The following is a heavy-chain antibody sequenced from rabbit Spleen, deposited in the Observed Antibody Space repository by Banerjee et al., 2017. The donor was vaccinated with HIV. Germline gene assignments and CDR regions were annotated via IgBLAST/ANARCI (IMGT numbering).Heavy chain of an antibody. Sequence: QEQLVESGGGLVQPGGSLKLSCTASGFSFSNNYWICWVRQAPGKGLEWIVCIDAGSSGFTYFATWAKGRFTCSKTSSTTVTLQMTRLTAADTATYFCARDTSTSFSSYGMDLWGPGTLVTVS. D-gene: IGHD1-1*01. J-gene: IGHJ6*01. CDR3: ARDTSTSFSSYGMDL. CDR2: IDAGSSGFT. V-gene: IGHV1S45*01. CDR1: GFSFSNNYW.